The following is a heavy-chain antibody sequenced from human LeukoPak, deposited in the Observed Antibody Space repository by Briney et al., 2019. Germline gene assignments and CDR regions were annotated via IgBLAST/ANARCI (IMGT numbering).Heavy chain of an antibody. CDR3: VKYSSGWYYDY. V-gene: IGHV3-64D*09. CDR2: INDNGRST. J-gene: IGHJ4*02. Sequence: GGSLRLSCSASGFTFSRYAMHWVRQAPGKGLEYVSAINDNGRSTYYADSVKGRFSISRDNSKNTLYLQMSSLRAEDTAVYYCVKYSSGWYYDYWGQGTLVTVSS. D-gene: IGHD6-19*01. CDR1: GFTFSRYA.